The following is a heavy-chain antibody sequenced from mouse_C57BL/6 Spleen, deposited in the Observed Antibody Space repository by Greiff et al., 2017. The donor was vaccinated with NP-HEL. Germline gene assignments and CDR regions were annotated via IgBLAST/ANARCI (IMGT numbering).Heavy chain of an antibody. CDR3: ARKGSSYYYYAMDY. D-gene: IGHD1-1*01. CDR2: IDPSDSYT. Sequence: QVQLKQPGAELVMPGASVKLSCKASGYTFTSYWMHWVKQRPGQGLEWIGEIDPSDSYTNYNQKFKGKSTLTVDKSSSTAYMQLSSLTSEDSAVYYCARKGSSYYYYAMDYWGQGTSVTVSS. CDR1: GYTFTSYW. V-gene: IGHV1-69*01. J-gene: IGHJ4*01.